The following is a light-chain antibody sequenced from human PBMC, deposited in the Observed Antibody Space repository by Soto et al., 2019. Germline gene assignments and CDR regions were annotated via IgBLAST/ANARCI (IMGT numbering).Light chain of an antibody. CDR2: EVS. CDR3: SSYAGSNSLV. J-gene: IGLJ1*01. Sequence: QSALTQPPSSSGSPGQSVTISCTGTSSDIGAYNFVSWYQQHPGKAPKLMISEVSKRPSGVPDRFSGSKSGDTASLAVSGLQAEDEADYFCSSYAGSNSLVFGSGTKLTVL. CDR1: SSDIGAYNF. V-gene: IGLV2-8*01.